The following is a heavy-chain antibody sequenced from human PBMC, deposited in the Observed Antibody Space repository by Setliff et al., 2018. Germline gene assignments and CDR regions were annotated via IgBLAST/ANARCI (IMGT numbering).Heavy chain of an antibody. CDR1: GFTFSSYW. CDR3: AKEQEITLVPGIIPDAFDL. V-gene: IGHV3-74*01. CDR2: VKSDGTYT. D-gene: IGHD3-10*01. J-gene: IGHJ3*01. Sequence: PGGSLRLSCAVSGFTFSSYWMHWVRQAPGKGLVWVSRVKSDGTYTNYADSVKGRFTISRDNAKNTLFLQMNSLRAEDTAVYFCAKEQEITLVPGIIPDAFDLWGQGTMVTVSS.